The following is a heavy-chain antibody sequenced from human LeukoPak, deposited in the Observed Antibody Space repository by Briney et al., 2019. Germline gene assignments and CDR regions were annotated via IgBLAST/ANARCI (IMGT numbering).Heavy chain of an antibody. J-gene: IGHJ4*02. CDR2: IYYSGST. CDR1: GGSISSYY. D-gene: IGHD6-19*01. CDR3: ASHYSSGWGYFDY. Sequence: SETLSLTCTVSGGSISSYYWSWIRQPPGKGLEWIGYIYYSGSTNYNPSLKSRVTISVDTSKNQFSLKLSSVTAADTAVYYCASHYSSGWGYFDYWGQGTLVTVSS. V-gene: IGHV4-59*01.